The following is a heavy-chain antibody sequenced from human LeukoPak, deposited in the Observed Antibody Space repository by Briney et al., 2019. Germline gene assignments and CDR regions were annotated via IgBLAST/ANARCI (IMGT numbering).Heavy chain of an antibody. J-gene: IGHJ3*02. Sequence: ASVKVSCKVSGYTLTELSMHWVRQAPGKGLEWMGGFDSEDGETIYAQKLQGRVTMTEDTSTDTAYMELSSLRSEDTAVYYCATTNVDTAMVTSDVFDIWGQGTMVTVSS. CDR3: ATTNVDTAMVTSDVFDI. CDR1: GYTLTELS. CDR2: FDSEDGET. V-gene: IGHV1-24*01. D-gene: IGHD5-18*01.